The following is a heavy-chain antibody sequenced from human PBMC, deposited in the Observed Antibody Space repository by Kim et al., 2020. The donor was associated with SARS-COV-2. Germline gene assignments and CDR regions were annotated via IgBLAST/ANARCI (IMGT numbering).Heavy chain of an antibody. CDR2: ISYDGSNK. J-gene: IGHJ6*02. Sequence: GGSLRLSCAASGFTFSSYGMHWVRQAPGKGLEWVAVISYDGSNKYYADSVKGRFTISRDNSKNTLYLQMNSLRAEDTAVYYCAKEARYSSSSLSMDVWGQGTTVTVSS. V-gene: IGHV3-30*18. CDR1: GFTFSSYG. CDR3: AKEARYSSSSLSMDV. D-gene: IGHD6-6*01.